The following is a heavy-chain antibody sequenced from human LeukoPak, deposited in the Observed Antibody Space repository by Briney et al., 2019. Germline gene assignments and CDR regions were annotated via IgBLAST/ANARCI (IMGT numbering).Heavy chain of an antibody. V-gene: IGHV4-61*02. CDR3: AREPTKGWELPYFDY. CDR1: GGSISSGSYY. CDR2: IYTSGST. Sequence: SETLSLTCTVSGGSISSGSYYWCWIRQPAGKGLEWIGRIYTSGSTNYNPSLKSRVTISVDTSKNQFSLKLSSVTAADTAVYYCAREPTKGWELPYFDYWGQGTLVTVSS. D-gene: IGHD1-26*01. J-gene: IGHJ4*02.